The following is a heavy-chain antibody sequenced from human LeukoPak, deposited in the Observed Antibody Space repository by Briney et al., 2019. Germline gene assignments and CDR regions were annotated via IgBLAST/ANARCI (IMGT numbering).Heavy chain of an antibody. CDR3: AKSSLAGIQGIKYYFDL. V-gene: IGHV3-23*01. J-gene: IGHJ4*02. CDR2: ISTGGGST. CDR1: GFTFSSYG. Sequence: PGGSLRLSCAASGFTFSSYGMTWVRQAPGKGLEWVSTISTGGGSTYYADSVKGRFTISRDNSKNTLYLQMDSLRAEDTAVYYCAKSSLAGIQGIKYYFDLWGQGTLVTVSS. D-gene: IGHD2-15*01.